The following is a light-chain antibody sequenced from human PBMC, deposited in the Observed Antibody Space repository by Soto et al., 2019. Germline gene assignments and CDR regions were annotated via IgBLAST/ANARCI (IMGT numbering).Light chain of an antibody. CDR1: QSVSSSY. CDR3: HQYGISP. CDR2: GAS. Sequence: EIVLTQSPGTLSLSPGERATLSCRASQSVSSSYLAWYQQKPGQAPRLLLYGASSRATGIPDRFSGSGSGKDFTLTISRMEPEDFAVYYCHQYGISPFGGGTRWIS. J-gene: IGKJ4*01. V-gene: IGKV3-20*01.